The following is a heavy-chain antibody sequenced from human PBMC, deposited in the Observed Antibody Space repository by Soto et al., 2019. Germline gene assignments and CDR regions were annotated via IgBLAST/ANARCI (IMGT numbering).Heavy chain of an antibody. J-gene: IGHJ4*02. V-gene: IGHV3-74*01. Sequence: EVQLVESGGGLVQPGGSLRLSCAASGFTFSSNWMHWVRQAPGKGLVWVSRINSDGSSISYADSVKGRFTISRDNAKNTLYLQMNSLRAEDTAVYYCTRFGTYNDTSGFAYWGQGTLVTVSS. CDR1: GFTFSSNW. CDR3: TRFGTYNDTSGFAY. CDR2: INSDGSSI. D-gene: IGHD3-22*01.